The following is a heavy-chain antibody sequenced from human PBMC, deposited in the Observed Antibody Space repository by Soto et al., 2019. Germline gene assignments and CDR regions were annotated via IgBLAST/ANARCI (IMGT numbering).Heavy chain of an antibody. J-gene: IGHJ3*02. CDR2: ISYDGSNK. D-gene: IGHD4-17*01. V-gene: IGHV3-30-3*01. CDR3: ARVDYGDYAFEDAFDI. Sequence: GGSLRLSCAASGFTFSSYAMHWVRQAPGKGLEWVAVISYDGSNKYYADSVKGRFTISRDNSKNTLYLQMNSLRAEDTAVYYCARVDYGDYAFEDAFDIWGQGTMVTVSS. CDR1: GFTFSSYA.